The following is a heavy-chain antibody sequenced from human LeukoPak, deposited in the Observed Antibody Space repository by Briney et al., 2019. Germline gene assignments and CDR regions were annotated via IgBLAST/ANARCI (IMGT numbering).Heavy chain of an antibody. CDR3: ARDRGYSNFDY. J-gene: IGHJ4*02. V-gene: IGHV3-7*01. CDR2: TKEDGSEK. CDR1: GFTFSNYW. D-gene: IGHD4-11*01. Sequence: GGSLRLSCAASGFTFSNYWMSWVRQAPGKGLEWVANTKEDGSEKNYVDSVKGRFTISRDNAQDSLYLQMNSLRAEGTAVYYCARDRGYSNFDYWGQGTLVTVSS.